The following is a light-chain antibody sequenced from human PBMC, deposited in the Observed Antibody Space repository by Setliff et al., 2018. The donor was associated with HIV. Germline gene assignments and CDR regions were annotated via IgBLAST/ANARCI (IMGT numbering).Light chain of an antibody. V-gene: IGLV1-44*01. J-gene: IGLJ3*02. CDR2: SNN. CDR1: SSDIGTYD. Sequence: QSVLTQPASVSGTPGQSITISCTGSSSDIGTYDRVSWYQQRPDGGPRLIIYSNNQRPSGVPDRFSGSKSGTSASLAISGLQSEDEADYYCAAWDDSLNGSWVFGGGT. CDR3: AAWDDSLNGSWV.